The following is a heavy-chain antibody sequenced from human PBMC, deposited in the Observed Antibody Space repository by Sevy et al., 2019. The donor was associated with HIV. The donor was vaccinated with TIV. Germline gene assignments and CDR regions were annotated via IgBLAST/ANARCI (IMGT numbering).Heavy chain of an antibody. Sequence: GESLKISCAASGFSFSSYGMHWVRQAPGKGLEWVAAIWYDGSNKYYADSVKGRFTISRDNSKNTLYLQMNSLRAEDTAVYYCAMDYYDSSGSSFFFDYWGQGTLVTVSS. D-gene: IGHD3-22*01. CDR1: GFSFSSYG. V-gene: IGHV3-33*01. CDR3: AMDYYDSSGSSFFFDY. CDR2: IWYDGSNK. J-gene: IGHJ4*02.